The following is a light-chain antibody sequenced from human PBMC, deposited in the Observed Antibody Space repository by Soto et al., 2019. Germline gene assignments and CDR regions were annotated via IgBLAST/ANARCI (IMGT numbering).Light chain of an antibody. Sequence: QSALTQPASVSGSPGQSITISCTGTSSDIGGSDFVSWYQQHPGKAPKLGMSEVNNRPSGVSSRFSGSKSGNTASLTIAGLQAEDEADYYCCSYTTTNTVVFGGGTKLTVL. J-gene: IGLJ2*01. CDR1: SSDIGGSDF. CDR3: CSYTTTNTVV. V-gene: IGLV2-14*01. CDR2: EVN.